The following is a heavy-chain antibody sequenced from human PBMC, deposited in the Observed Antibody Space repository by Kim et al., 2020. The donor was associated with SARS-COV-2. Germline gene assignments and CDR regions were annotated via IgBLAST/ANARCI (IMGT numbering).Heavy chain of an antibody. V-gene: IGHV1-2*06. Sequence: ASVKVSCKASGYTFTGYYMHWVRQAPGQGLEWMGRINPNSGGTNYAQKFQGRVTMTRDTSISTAYMELSRLRSDDTAVYYCARDHYDFWSGSPLGYGMDVWGQGTTVTVSS. CDR1: GYTFTGYY. D-gene: IGHD3-3*01. CDR2: INPNSGGT. J-gene: IGHJ6*02. CDR3: ARDHYDFWSGSPLGYGMDV.